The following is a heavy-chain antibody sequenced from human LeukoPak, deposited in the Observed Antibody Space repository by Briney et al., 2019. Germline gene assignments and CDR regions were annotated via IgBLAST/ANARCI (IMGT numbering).Heavy chain of an antibody. CDR3: VRDHVSPGLSNWFDP. Sequence: SETLSLTCTVSGGSISSSSYYWAWIRQPPGKGLEWIGSIHYSGSTYYNPSLKSRVTMSVDTSKNQFSLKLSSVTAADTAVYYCVRDHVSPGLSNWFDPWGQGTLVTVSS. CDR1: GGSISSSSYY. V-gene: IGHV4-39*07. CDR2: IHYSGST. D-gene: IGHD3-16*01. J-gene: IGHJ5*02.